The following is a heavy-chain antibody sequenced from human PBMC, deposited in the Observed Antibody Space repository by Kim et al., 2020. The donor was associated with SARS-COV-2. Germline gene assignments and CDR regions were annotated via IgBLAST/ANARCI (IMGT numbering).Heavy chain of an antibody. Sequence: ASVKVSCKASGYIFTSHGIHWVRQAPGQILEWMGWINVGNGNTKYSQRFEGRVNITSDTSATTVYLELSSLTSEDTTVYYCAREPIAADPYFYAMDLWGQGTTVTVSS. D-gene: IGHD6-13*01. CDR2: INVGNGNT. V-gene: IGHV1-3*01. J-gene: IGHJ6*02. CDR1: GYIFTSHG. CDR3: AREPIAADPYFYAMDL.